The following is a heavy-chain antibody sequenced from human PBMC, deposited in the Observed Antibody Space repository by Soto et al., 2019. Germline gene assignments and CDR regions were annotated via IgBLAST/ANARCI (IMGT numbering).Heavy chain of an antibody. V-gene: IGHV4-4*02. CDR1: GDSLSSGAR. CDR2: IYHSGNT. Sequence: PSETLSLTCAVSGDSLSSGARWSWVRQSPGKGLQWIGDIYHSGNTRYNPSLKSRGTMSVDKSDNQFSLNLMSVTAADTATDYCARDSRTGCSSTDCYMSWGRG. CDR3: ARDSRTGCSSTDCYMS. D-gene: IGHD2-2*01. J-gene: IGHJ5*02.